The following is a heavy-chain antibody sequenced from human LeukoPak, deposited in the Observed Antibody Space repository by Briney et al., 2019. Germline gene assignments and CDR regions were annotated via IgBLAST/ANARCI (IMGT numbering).Heavy chain of an antibody. D-gene: IGHD3-10*01. CDR2: IRSKANSYAT. J-gene: IGHJ4*02. CDR1: GFTFSGSA. V-gene: IGHV3-73*01. Sequence: PGGSLRLSCAASGFTFSGSAMHWVRQASGKGLEWVGRIRSKANSYATAFAASVKGRFTISRDDSKNTPYLQMNSLKTEDTAVYYCTSLITMVWGVIGLLNVNWGQGTLVTVSS. CDR3: TSLITMVWGVIGLLNVN.